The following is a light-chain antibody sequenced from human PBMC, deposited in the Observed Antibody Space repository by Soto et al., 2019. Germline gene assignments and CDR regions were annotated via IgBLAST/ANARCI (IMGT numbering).Light chain of an antibody. Sequence: DIQMTQSPSTLSASVGDIVTITCRASQSISSWLAWYQQKPGKAPKLLIYDASSLESGVPSRFSGSGSGTEFTLTISSLQPDDFATYYCQQYNSYSRTFGQGPKVEIK. CDR1: QSISSW. CDR3: QQYNSYSRT. V-gene: IGKV1-5*01. CDR2: DAS. J-gene: IGKJ1*01.